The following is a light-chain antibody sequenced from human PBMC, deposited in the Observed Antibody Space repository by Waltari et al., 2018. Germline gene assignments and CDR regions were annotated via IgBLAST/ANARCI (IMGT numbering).Light chain of an antibody. CDR2: ATS. Sequence: TVVTHDPSLTVSPGGTVPLTGDSDTGHVDRGPPPNWLQQKPGQAPRALNYATSNKYSWTPARFSGSLLGDKAALTLSGVQPEDGADYYCLLYSGGAHLFGGGTKLTVL. CDR1: TGHVDRGPP. V-gene: IGLV7-43*01. CDR3: LLYSGGAHL. J-gene: IGLJ2*01.